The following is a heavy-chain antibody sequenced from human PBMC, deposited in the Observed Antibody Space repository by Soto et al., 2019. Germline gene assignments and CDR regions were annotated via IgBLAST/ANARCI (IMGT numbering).Heavy chain of an antibody. D-gene: IGHD3-10*01. CDR1: GFTFSSYA. CDR3: AKGRGGYGSGTYGGWFDP. V-gene: IGHV3-23*01. J-gene: IGHJ5*02. Sequence: GGSLRLSCAASGFTFSSYAMSWVRQAPGKGLEWVSAISGSGGSTYYADSVKGRFTISRDNSKNTLYLQMNSLRAEDTAVYYCAKGRGGYGSGTYGGWFDPWGQGTLVTVSS. CDR2: ISGSGGST.